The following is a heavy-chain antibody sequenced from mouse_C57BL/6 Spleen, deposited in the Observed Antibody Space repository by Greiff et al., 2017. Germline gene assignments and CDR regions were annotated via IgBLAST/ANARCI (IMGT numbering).Heavy chain of an antibody. V-gene: IGHV10-1*01. CDR2: IRSKSNNYAT. CDR1: GFSFNTYA. J-gene: IGHJ4*01. CDR3: VRHTVVAPYAMDY. Sequence: EVKLVESGGGLVQPKGSLKLSCAASGFSFNTYAMNWVRQAPGKGLEWVARIRSKSNNYATYYADSVKDRFTISRDDSESMLYLQMNNLKTEDTAMYYCVRHTVVAPYAMDYWGQGTSVTVSS. D-gene: IGHD1-1*01.